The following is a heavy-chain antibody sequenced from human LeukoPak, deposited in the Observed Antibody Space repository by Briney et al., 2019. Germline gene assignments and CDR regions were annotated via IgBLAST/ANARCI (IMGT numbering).Heavy chain of an antibody. D-gene: IGHD5-18*01. V-gene: IGHV4-59*11. CDR3: TTIKRGNIFGYFDF. Sequence: SETLSLTCTVSGGPRTTHHWNWIRQTPGKGLEWIGYVFDSGRTKENPSLKSRVTLSVDTSKNQLSLRLSSVTAADTAVYYCTTIKRGNIFGYFDFWGQGILVTVSS. J-gene: IGHJ4*02. CDR1: GGPRTTHH. CDR2: VFDSGRT.